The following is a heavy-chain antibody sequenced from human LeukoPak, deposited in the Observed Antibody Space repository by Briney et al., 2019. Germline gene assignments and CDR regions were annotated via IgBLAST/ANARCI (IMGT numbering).Heavy chain of an antibody. V-gene: IGHV3-23*01. D-gene: IGHD5-18*01. CDR3: AKSPSGYSSLPVGY. J-gene: IGHJ4*02. CDR2: ISGSGGST. CDR1: GFTFSSYA. Sequence: GGSLRLSCAASGFTFSSYAMSWVRQAPGKGLEWVSAISGSGGSTYYADSVKGRFTISRDNSKNTLYLQMSSLRAEDTAVYYCAKSPSGYSSLPVGYWGQGTLVTVSS.